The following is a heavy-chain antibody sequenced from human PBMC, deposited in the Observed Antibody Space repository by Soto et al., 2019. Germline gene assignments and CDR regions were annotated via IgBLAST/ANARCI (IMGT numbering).Heavy chain of an antibody. J-gene: IGHJ3*02. Sequence: QVQLVESGGGVVQPGRSLRLSCAPSGFIFSSYGMHWVRQAPGKGLEWVALIRYDESNKYYADSVKGRFTISRDNSKNTLCLQMNSLRAEATAIYVCARDSGGGAADACDIWGQGTMVTVSS. V-gene: IGHV3-33*01. CDR2: IRYDESNK. CDR1: GFIFSSYG. CDR3: ARDSGGGAADACDI. D-gene: IGHD5-12*01.